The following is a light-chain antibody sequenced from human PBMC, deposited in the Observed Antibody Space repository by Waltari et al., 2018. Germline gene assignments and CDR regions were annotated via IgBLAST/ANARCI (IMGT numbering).Light chain of an antibody. V-gene: IGKV3-20*01. CDR3: QQYGSSPRA. CDR2: GAS. Sequence: EIVLTRSPGTLSLSPGERATLSCRASQSISSSYLAWYQQKPGQAPRLLIYGASSRATGIPDRFSGSGSGTDFTLTISRLEPEDFAVYYCQQYGSSPRAFGQRTKVEIK. CDR1: QSISSSY. J-gene: IGKJ1*01.